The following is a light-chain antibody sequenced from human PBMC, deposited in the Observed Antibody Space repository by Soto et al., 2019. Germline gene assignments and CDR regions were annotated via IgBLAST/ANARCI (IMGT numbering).Light chain of an antibody. CDR2: GAS. Sequence: EIVMTQSRATLSVSPGERATLSCRASQSVSSNLAWYQQKPGQAPRLLIYGASTRATGIPARFSGSGSGTEFTLTIRSLQSEDLAVYYCQKYKNWPPWTVGQGTKVDIK. CDR1: QSVSSN. V-gene: IGKV3-15*01. CDR3: QKYKNWPPWT. J-gene: IGKJ1*01.